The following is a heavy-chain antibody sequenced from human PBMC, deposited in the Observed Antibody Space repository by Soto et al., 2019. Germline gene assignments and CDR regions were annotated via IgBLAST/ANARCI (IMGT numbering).Heavy chain of an antibody. V-gene: IGHV4-31*03. J-gene: IGHJ4*02. Sequence: SETLSLTCTVSGGSISSEGYYWSWFRQLPGKGLEWIGDIYYSGTTYHNPSLRSRLTISGDASKNQFSLKLSSVTDADTALYYCARGRGYSYGPYYFDYWGQGALVTVSS. CDR3: ARGRGYSYGPYYFDY. CDR2: IYYSGTT. CDR1: GGSISSEGYY. D-gene: IGHD5-18*01.